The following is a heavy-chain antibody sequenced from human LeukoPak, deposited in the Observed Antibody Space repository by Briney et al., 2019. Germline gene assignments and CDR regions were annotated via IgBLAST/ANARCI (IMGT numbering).Heavy chain of an antibody. CDR1: GFTFSSYS. D-gene: IGHD2-2*01. Sequence: PGGSLRLSCAASGFTFSSYSMNWVRQAPGKGLEWVSYISSSSGTIHYADSVKGRFTISRDNAKNSLYLQMNSLRAEDTAVYYCASHVGSTRNFDYWGQGTLVTVSS. CDR2: ISSSSGTI. V-gene: IGHV3-48*01. CDR3: ASHVGSTRNFDY. J-gene: IGHJ4*02.